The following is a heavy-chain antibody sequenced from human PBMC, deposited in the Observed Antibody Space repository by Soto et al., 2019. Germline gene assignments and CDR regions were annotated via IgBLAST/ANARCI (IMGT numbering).Heavy chain of an antibody. J-gene: IGHJ6*02. Sequence: QVQLQESGPGLVKPSQTLSLTCTVSGGSINIADYYWNWVRQPPGTGLEWIGEIHHSGRSDHNPSLKIRLNMSVDTAKHQVSLKLTSVTAADTGWDFCARYASRSNLGDMDVWGQGTTVIVSS. D-gene: IGHD1-7*01. CDR3: ARYASRSNLGDMDV. CDR2: IHHSGRS. CDR1: GGSINIADYY. V-gene: IGHV4-31*03.